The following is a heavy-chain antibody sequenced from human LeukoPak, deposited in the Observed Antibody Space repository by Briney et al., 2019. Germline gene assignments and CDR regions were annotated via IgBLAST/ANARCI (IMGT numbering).Heavy chain of an antibody. V-gene: IGHV4-59*12. CDR3: ARFPMVRGVIDY. D-gene: IGHD3-10*01. Sequence: SETLSLTCTVSGGSISSYYWSWIRQPPGKGLEWIGYIYYSGSTNYNPSLKSRVTISVDTSKNQFSLKLSSVTAADTAVYYCARFPMVRGVIDYWGQGTLVTVSS. J-gene: IGHJ4*02. CDR2: IYYSGST. CDR1: GGSISSYY.